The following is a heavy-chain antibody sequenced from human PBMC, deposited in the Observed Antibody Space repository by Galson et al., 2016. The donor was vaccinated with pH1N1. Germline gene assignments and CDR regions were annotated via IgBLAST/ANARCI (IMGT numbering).Heavy chain of an antibody. D-gene: IGHD5-18*01. J-gene: IGHJ3*01. CDR1: GFTFNTYW. CDR3: TRGCLGYSYGCAFDL. V-gene: IGHV3-7*01. Sequence: SLRLSCAASGFTFNTYWMTWLRQAPGKGLEYVGNIKEDGSAKYYADSVKGRFTISRDNAKNSLYLQMDSLRAEDTAVYYCTRGCLGYSYGCAFDLWGQGTMVTVSS. CDR2: IKEDGSAK.